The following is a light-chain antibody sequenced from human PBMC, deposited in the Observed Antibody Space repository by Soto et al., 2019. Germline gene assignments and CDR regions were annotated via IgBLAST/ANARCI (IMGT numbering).Light chain of an antibody. V-gene: IGKV1-9*01. Sequence: IQLTQSPSSLSASVGDRVTITCRASQGISSYLAWYQQKPGKAPKLLIYAASTLQRGVPSRFSGSGSGTDFTLTVSSLQPEDFATDYCQQLNSYPLTFGGGTKVEIK. J-gene: IGKJ4*01. CDR2: AAS. CDR3: QQLNSYPLT. CDR1: QGISSY.